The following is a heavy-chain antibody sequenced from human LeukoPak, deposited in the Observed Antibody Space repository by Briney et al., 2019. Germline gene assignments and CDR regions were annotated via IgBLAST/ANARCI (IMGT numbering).Heavy chain of an antibody. CDR2: ISDSGSTI. D-gene: IGHD2-2*01. V-gene: IGHV3-11*01. CDR3: VRDPWGSRGY. Sequence: PGGSLRLSCAASGFSFSDYYMSWIRQAPGKGPEWVPHISDSGSTINYADSVKGRFTISRDNTKKSLFLQMNSLRAEDTAVYYCVRDPWGSRGYWGQGTLVAVSS. CDR1: GFSFSDYY. J-gene: IGHJ4*02.